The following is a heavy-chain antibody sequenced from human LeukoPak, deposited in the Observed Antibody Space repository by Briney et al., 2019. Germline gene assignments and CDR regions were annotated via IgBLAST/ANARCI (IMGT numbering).Heavy chain of an antibody. V-gene: IGHV3-21*01. CDR3: ARHVVAVGFDY. CDR1: GFTFSSYT. Sequence: GGSLRLSCAASGFTFSSYTMNWVRHAPGKGLEWVSSITTSSSYIYYADSVKGRFTISRDNAKNSLCLQMHSLRAEDTAVYYCARHVVAVGFDYWGQGTLVTVSS. D-gene: IGHD3-22*01. CDR2: ITTSSSYI. J-gene: IGHJ4*02.